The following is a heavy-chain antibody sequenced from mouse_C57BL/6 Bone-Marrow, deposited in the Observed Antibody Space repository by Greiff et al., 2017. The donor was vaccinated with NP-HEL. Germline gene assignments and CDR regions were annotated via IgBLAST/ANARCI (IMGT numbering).Heavy chain of an antibody. Sequence: QVQLQQSGPGLVQPSQSLSITCTVSGFSLTSYGVHWVRQSPGKGLEWLGVIWSGGSTDYNAAFISRLSISKDNSKSQVFFKMNSLQADDTAIYDCARRAFDYWGQGTTLTVSA. J-gene: IGHJ2*01. CDR2: IWSGGST. CDR1: GFSLTSYG. D-gene: IGHD3-1*01. V-gene: IGHV2-2*01. CDR3: ARRAFDY.